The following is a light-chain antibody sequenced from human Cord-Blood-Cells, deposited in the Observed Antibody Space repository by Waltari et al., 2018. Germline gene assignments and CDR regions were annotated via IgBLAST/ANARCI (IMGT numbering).Light chain of an antibody. V-gene: IGKV4-1*01. Sequence: DIVMTQSPDSLAVSLGERATINCKSSQRVLYSSNNKNYLAWYQQKPGQPPKLLIYWASTQESGVPDRFSGSGSGTDFTLTISSLQAEDVAVYYCQQYYSTPLTFGGGTKVEIK. CDR3: QQYYSTPLT. CDR2: WAS. CDR1: QRVLYSSNNKNY. J-gene: IGKJ4*01.